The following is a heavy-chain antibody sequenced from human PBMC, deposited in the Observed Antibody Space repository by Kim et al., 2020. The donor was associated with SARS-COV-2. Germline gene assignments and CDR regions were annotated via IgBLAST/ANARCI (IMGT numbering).Heavy chain of an antibody. V-gene: IGHV3-53*01. D-gene: IGHD1-26*01. CDR1: GFTVSSNY. CDR3: ARNLVGADYYYYYGMDV. Sequence: GGSLRLSCAASGFTVSSNYMSWVRQAPGKGLEWVSVIYSGGSTYYADSVKGRFTISRDNSKNTLYLQMNSLRAEDTAVYYCARNLVGADYYYYYGMDVWGQGTTVTVSS. CDR2: IYSGGST. J-gene: IGHJ6*02.